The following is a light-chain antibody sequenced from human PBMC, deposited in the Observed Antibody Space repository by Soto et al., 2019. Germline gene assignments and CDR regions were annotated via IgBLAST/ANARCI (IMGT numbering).Light chain of an antibody. J-gene: IGLJ1*01. CDR2: EVN. CDR1: SSDVGGYNY. CDR3: TSYAGGNNV. V-gene: IGLV2-8*01. Sequence: QSALTQPPSASGSPGQSVTISCTGTSSDVGGYNYVSWYQQHPGKVPKLLIYEVNTRPSGVPDRFSGSKSGNTASLIVAGLQAEDEADYYCTSYAGGNNVFGTGTKVTVL.